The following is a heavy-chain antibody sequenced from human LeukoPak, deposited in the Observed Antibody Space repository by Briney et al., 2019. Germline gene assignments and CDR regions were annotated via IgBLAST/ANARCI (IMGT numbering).Heavy chain of an antibody. D-gene: IGHD4-11*01. CDR1: GGSISSSSYY. Sequence: SETLSLTCTVSGGSISSSSYYWGWIRQPPGKGLEWIGSVYYTGASYYNPSLKSRVTISIDTSKNHFSLNLTSVTAADTAVYYCARDGTVTRRWDWFDPWGQGTLVTVSS. CDR2: VYYTGAS. V-gene: IGHV4-39*07. J-gene: IGHJ5*02. CDR3: ARDGTVTRRWDWFDP.